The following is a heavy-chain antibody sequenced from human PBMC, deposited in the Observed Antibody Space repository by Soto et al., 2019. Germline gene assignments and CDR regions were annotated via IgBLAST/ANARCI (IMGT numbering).Heavy chain of an antibody. CDR1: GFTFSDHY. CDR3: ARVSRGSSYGSIDY. Sequence: EVQLVESGGGLVQPGGSLRLSCAASGFTFSDHYMDWVRQAPGKGLEWVGRTRNKANTYTTEYAASVKGRFTISRDDSNNSLYLQMNSLKTEDTAVYYCARVSRGSSYGSIDYWGQGTLVTVSS. J-gene: IGHJ4*02. V-gene: IGHV3-72*01. D-gene: IGHD5-18*01. CDR2: TRNKANTYTT.